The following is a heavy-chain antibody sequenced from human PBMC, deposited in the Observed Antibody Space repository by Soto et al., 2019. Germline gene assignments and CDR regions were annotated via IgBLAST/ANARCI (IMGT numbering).Heavy chain of an antibody. CDR2: IYGSGST. Sequence: TLSLTCTVSGGSISSGAYCWSWIRQHPGKGLEWIGYIYGSGSTYYNPSLKSRVTMSLDTSKNQFSLKLRSVTAADTAVYYCATTYSSSSRYYYYGVDVWGQGTTVTVS. CDR3: ATTYSSSSRYYYYGVDV. D-gene: IGHD6-6*01. CDR1: GGSISSGAYC. J-gene: IGHJ6*02. V-gene: IGHV4-31*02.